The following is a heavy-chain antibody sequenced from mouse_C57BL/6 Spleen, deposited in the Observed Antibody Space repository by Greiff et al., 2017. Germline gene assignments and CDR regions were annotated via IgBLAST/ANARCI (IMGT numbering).Heavy chain of an antibody. V-gene: IGHV1-69*01. D-gene: IGHD2-3*01. CDR3: ARSGGYYVPFDY. J-gene: IGHJ2*01. Sequence: QVQLQQPGAELVMPGASVKLSCKASGYTFTSYWMHWVKQRPGQGLEWIGELDPSDSYTNYNQKFQGKSTLTVDKSSSPAYMQLSSLTSEDSAVYYCARSGGYYVPFDYWGQGTTLTVSS. CDR1: GYTFTSYW. CDR2: LDPSDSYT.